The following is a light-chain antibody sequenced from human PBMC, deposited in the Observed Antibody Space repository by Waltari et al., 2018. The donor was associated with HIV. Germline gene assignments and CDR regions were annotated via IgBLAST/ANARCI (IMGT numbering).Light chain of an antibody. CDR2: RNN. CDR1: SNNVGNQG. V-gene: IGLV10-54*01. Sequence: QAGLTQPPSMSKGLRQTATLTCTGNSNNVGNQGAAWLQQHPCHPPKLLSYRNNTRPSGTSGTFSASRSGNTASLTITGLQPEDEADYYCSAWDTSLSAWVFCGGTKLTVL. CDR3: SAWDTSLSAWV. J-gene: IGLJ3*02.